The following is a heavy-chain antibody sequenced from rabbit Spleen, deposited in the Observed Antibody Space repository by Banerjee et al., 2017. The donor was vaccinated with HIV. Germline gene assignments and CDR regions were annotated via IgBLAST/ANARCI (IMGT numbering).Heavy chain of an antibody. Sequence: QQQLVESGGGLVKPGASLTLTCKASGVSFSSGYDMCWVRQAPGKGLEWIGYIDPIFGTTYYASWVNGRFSISRENTRNTVSLQLNSLTAADTATYFCARDAGRGDYIDGVFNLWGPGTLVTVS. V-gene: IGHV1S43*01. CDR2: IDPIFGTT. D-gene: IGHD8-1*01. J-gene: IGHJ4*01. CDR1: GVSFSSGYD. CDR3: ARDAGRGDYIDGVFNL.